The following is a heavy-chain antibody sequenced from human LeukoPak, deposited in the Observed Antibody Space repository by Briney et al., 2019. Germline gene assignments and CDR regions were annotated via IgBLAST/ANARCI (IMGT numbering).Heavy chain of an antibody. D-gene: IGHD3-3*01. J-gene: IGHJ4*02. V-gene: IGHV4-59*01. CDR1: GGSINRFY. CDR2: IYYSGSA. CDR3: ARAGIWSGYYTFDY. Sequence: SKTLSLTCIVSGGSINRFYWSWIRQPPGKGLEWIGNIYYSGSANYNPSLKSRVTISVDTSKNQFSLKLTSVTAADTAVYYCARAGIWSGYYTFDYWGQGTLVTVSS.